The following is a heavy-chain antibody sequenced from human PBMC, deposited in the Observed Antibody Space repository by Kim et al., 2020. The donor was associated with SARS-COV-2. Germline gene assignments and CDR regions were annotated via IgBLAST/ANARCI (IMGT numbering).Heavy chain of an antibody. CDR2: ISYDGSNK. CDR1: GFTFSSYG. J-gene: IGHJ4*02. V-gene: IGHV3-30*18. Sequence: GGSLRLSCAASGFTFSSYGMHWVRQAPGKGLEWVAVISYDGSNKYYADSVKGRFTISRDNSKNTLYLQMNSLRAEDTAVYYCAKVPQLERREGFDYWGQGTLVTVSS. D-gene: IGHD1-1*01. CDR3: AKVPQLERREGFDY.